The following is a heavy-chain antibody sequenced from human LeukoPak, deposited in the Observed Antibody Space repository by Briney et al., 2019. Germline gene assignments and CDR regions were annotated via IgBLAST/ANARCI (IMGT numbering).Heavy chain of an antibody. CDR1: VYTLTELS. V-gene: IGHV1-24*01. D-gene: IGHD3-22*01. CDR3: ATDTTSLKRITMIVVAPADAFDI. J-gene: IGHJ3*02. CDR2: FDPEDGET. Sequence: ASVKVSCKVSVYTLTELSMHWVRQAPGKGLEWMGGFDPEDGETIYAQKFQGRVTMTEDTSTDTAYMELSSLRSEDTAVYYCATDTTSLKRITMIVVAPADAFDIWGQGTMVTVSS.